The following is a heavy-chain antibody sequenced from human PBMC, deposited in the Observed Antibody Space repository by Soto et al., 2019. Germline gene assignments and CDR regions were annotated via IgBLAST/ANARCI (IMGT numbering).Heavy chain of an antibody. D-gene: IGHD3-10*01. CDR1: GYTFTNYA. CDR3: ARDMGFGLSDY. V-gene: IGHV1-3*01. J-gene: IGHJ4*02. CDR2: INAGNGNT. Sequence: ASVQVSCKASGYTFTNYAIDWVRQAPGQRLEWMGWINAGNGNTKYSQKFLGRVTITRDTSASTAYMELSSLRSEDTAVYYCARDMGFGLSDYWGQGSLVTVSS.